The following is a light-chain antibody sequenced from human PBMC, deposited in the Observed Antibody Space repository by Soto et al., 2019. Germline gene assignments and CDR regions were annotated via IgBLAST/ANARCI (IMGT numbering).Light chain of an antibody. V-gene: IGKV3-20*01. Sequence: EIVLTQSPGTLSLSPGERATLSCRASQSVSSSFLAWYQQKPGQAPRPLIYGASSRATGIPDRFSGSGSGTDFTLTMSRLEPEDFAVYYCQQYDSSPWTFGQETKVEIK. CDR2: GAS. CDR1: QSVSSSF. J-gene: IGKJ1*01. CDR3: QQYDSSPWT.